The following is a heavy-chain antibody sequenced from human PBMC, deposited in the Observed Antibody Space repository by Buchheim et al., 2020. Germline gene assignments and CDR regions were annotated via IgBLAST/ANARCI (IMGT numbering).Heavy chain of an antibody. D-gene: IGHD1/OR15-1a*01. J-gene: IGHJ6*02. Sequence: QLQLQESGPGLVKPSETLSFPCIVPVGSFSSRSYYWAWIPQAPGKGLAWIGGIYYSGRTSYTPSLRSRVTIPVDPSKNKFSLKLSSVTAADTAVYYCARDPRTETSLYYYYYGMDVWGQGTT. CDR2: IYYSGRT. CDR3: ARDPRTETSLYYYYYGMDV. CDR1: VGSFSSRSYY. V-gene: IGHV4-39*02.